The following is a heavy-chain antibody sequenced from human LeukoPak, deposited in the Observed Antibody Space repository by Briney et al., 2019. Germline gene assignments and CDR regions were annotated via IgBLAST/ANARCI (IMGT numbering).Heavy chain of an antibody. J-gene: IGHJ4*02. CDR1: GGSISSYY. Sequence: SETLSLTCTVSGGSISSYYWSWIRQPAGKGLEWIGRIYTSGSTNYNPSLKSRVAISVDTSKNQFSLKLSSVTAADTAVYYCARGGYSSDWYQTPFDYWGQGTLVTVSS. CDR2: IYTSGST. V-gene: IGHV4-4*07. CDR3: ARGGYSSDWYQTPFDY. D-gene: IGHD6-19*01.